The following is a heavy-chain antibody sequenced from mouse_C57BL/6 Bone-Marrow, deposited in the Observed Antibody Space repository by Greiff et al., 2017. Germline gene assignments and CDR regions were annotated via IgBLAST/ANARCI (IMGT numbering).Heavy chain of an antibody. CDR3: ARQNYGSRPFAY. J-gene: IGHJ3*01. V-gene: IGHV5-6*01. D-gene: IGHD1-1*01. Sequence: EVHLVESGGDLVKPGGSLKLSCAASGFTFSSYGMSWVRQTPDKRLEWVATISSGGSYTYSPDSVTGRFTISRDNAKNTLYLQMSSLKSEDTAMYYCARQNYGSRPFAYWGQGTLVTVSA. CDR1: GFTFSSYG. CDR2: ISSGGSYT.